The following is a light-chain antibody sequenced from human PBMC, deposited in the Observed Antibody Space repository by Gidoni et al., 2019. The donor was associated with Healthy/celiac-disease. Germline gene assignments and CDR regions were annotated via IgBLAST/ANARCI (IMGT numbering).Light chain of an antibody. J-gene: IGKJ2*01. V-gene: IGKV3-20*01. CDR1: QSLSSSY. Sequence: EIALTQSPVTLSLSPGERATLYGRASQSLSSSYLAWYQQKPGQAPRLLIYGASSWATGIPDRCSGSGSGTDFTLTISRLEPEDFAVYYCQQYGTSYTFGQXTKLEIK. CDR3: QQYGTSYT. CDR2: GAS.